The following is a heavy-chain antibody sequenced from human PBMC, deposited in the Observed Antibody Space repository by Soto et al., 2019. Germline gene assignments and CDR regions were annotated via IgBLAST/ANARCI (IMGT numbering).Heavy chain of an antibody. Sequence: QVQLVQSGAEVKKPGSSVKVSCKASGGTFSSYTISWVRQAPGQGLEWMGRIIPILGIANYAQKFQGRVTIXAXXSTSTAYMELSSLRSEDTAVYYCARGWLQSGALDYWGQGTLVTVSS. J-gene: IGHJ4*02. CDR3: ARGWLQSGALDY. CDR1: GGTFSSYT. CDR2: IIPILGIA. D-gene: IGHD5-12*01. V-gene: IGHV1-69*02.